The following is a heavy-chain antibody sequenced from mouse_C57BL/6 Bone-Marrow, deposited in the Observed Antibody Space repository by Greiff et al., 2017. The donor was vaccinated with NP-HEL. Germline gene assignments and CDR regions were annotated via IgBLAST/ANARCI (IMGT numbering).Heavy chain of an antibody. CDR1: GYTFTNYW. CDR3: ARYYYGCVYFDY. CDR2: IDPNGGGT. V-gene: IGHV1-72*01. J-gene: IGHJ2*01. D-gene: IGHD1-1*01. Sequence: VQLQQPGAELVKPGASVKLSCKASGYTFTNYWMHWVKQRPGRGLEWIGRIDPNGGGTKYNEKFKSKATLTVDKPSSTAYMLLSSLTSDDSAVYYCARYYYGCVYFDYWGQGTTLTVSS.